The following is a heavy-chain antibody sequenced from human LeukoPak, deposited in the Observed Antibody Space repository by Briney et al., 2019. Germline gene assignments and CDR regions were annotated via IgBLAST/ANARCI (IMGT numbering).Heavy chain of an antibody. CDR2: ISYDGSNK. Sequence: GGSLGLSCAASGFTFSSYAMHWVRQAPGKGLEWVAVISYDGSNKYYADSVKGRFTISRDNSKNTLYLQMNSLRAEDTAVYYCARVRRRGYDSSGYYPDYWGQGTLVTVSS. J-gene: IGHJ4*02. CDR3: ARVRRRGYDSSGYYPDY. D-gene: IGHD3-22*01. CDR1: GFTFSSYA. V-gene: IGHV3-30*01.